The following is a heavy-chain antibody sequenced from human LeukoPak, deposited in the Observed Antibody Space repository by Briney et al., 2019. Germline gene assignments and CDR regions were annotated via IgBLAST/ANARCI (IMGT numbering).Heavy chain of an antibody. Sequence: GGSLRLSCAASGFTFSSYVMSWVRQAPGKGLEWVSAISGSGGSTYYADSVKGRFTISRDNSKNTLYLQMNSLRAEDTAVYYCAKRRGYSYGYRYWGQGTLVTVSS. V-gene: IGHV3-23*01. CDR3: AKRRGYSYGYRY. CDR1: GFTFSSYV. J-gene: IGHJ4*02. CDR2: ISGSGGST. D-gene: IGHD5-18*01.